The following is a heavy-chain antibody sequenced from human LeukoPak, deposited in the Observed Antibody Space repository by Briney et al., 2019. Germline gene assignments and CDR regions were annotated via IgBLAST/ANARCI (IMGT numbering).Heavy chain of an antibody. Sequence: GGSLRLSCAASGFTFINYAMSWVRQAPGKGLEWVSVISGSGGSTYYADSVKGRFTISRDNSKNTLYLQMNSLRDEDTAVYYCAKGQTYYYDISAFDIWGQGTMVIVSS. CDR3: AKGQTYYYDISAFDI. V-gene: IGHV3-23*01. D-gene: IGHD3-22*01. CDR2: ISGSGGST. CDR1: GFTFINYA. J-gene: IGHJ3*02.